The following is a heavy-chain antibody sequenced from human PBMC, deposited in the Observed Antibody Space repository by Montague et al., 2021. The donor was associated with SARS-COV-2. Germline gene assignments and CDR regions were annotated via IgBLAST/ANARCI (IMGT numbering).Heavy chain of an antibody. D-gene: IGHD1-1*01. CDR1: GDSIRGATYY. J-gene: IGHJ5*02. Sequence: SETLSLTCDVSGDSIRGATYYWAWIRQPPGRGLEWIGNIYYSGSTMYNPSLKSRVTMSVDTSKNQFSLHLNLVTAADMAVYYCARRLTGLEPPFDPWGQGTLVIVSS. V-gene: IGHV4-39*01. CDR3: ARRLTGLEPPFDP. CDR2: IYYSGST.